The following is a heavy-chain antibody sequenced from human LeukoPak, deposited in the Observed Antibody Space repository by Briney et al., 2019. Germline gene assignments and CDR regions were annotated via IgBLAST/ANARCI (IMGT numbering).Heavy chain of an antibody. CDR2: ISSSGSTI. Sequence: GGSLRLSCAASGFTFSDYYMSWIRQAPGKGLEWVSYISSSGSTIYYADSVKGRFTISRDNAKNSPYLQMNSLRAEDTALYYCARGIAVAKGSYFYHYMDVWGKGTTVTISS. J-gene: IGHJ6*03. D-gene: IGHD6-19*01. CDR3: ARGIAVAKGSYFYHYMDV. V-gene: IGHV3-11*01. CDR1: GFTFSDYY.